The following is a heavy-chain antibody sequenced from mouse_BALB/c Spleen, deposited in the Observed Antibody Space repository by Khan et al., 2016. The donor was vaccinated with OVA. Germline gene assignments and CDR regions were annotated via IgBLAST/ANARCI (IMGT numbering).Heavy chain of an antibody. D-gene: IGHD2-14*01. CDR1: GYSFTSYT. Sequence: QVRLLQSGAELAKPGASVRMSCKASGYSFTSYTMHWVRQRPGQAPEWIGHINHSNNYNNSNQNFQVKATLIVDKSSSAAYMQLSSLTSEDSAVYYWVGEGAYHRSDGGVAYWGQGTLVTVPA. J-gene: IGHJ3*01. CDR3: VGEGAYHRSDGGVAY. V-gene: IGHV1-4*01. CDR2: INHSNNYN.